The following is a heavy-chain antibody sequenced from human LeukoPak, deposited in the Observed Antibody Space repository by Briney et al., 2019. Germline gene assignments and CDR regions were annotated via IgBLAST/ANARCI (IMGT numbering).Heavy chain of an antibody. CDR2: IYVDGRTT. J-gene: IGHJ5*02. Sequence: GGSLRLSCVASGFTFSNYWMHWVRQPPGKGLVWVSRIYVDGRTTNYADSVKGRFTISRDNAKNTVYLEMNSPSVEDTATYYCIRDFRSADLWGQGTLVTVTS. CDR1: GFTFSNYW. V-gene: IGHV3-74*01. CDR3: IRDFRSADL.